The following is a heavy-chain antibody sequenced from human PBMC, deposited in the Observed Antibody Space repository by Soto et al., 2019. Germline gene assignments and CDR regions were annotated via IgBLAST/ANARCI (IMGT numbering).Heavy chain of an antibody. Sequence: SATLSLTCAIHRPSFSGSYWSWIRSPPGKGLEWIGEINHSGSTNYNPSLKSRVTISVDTSKNQFSLKLSSVTAADTAVYYCARGNRDIVVVPAAIERDYYYGMDVWGQGTTVS. CDR3: ARGNRDIVVVPAAIERDYYYGMDV. V-gene: IGHV4-34*01. D-gene: IGHD2-2*01. J-gene: IGHJ6*02. CDR1: RPSFSGSY. CDR2: INHSGST.